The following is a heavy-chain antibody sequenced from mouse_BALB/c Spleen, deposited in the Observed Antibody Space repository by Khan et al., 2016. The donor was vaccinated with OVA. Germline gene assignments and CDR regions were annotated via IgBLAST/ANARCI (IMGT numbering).Heavy chain of an antibody. V-gene: IGHV14-3*02. Sequence: VQLQQSGAELVKPGASVKLSCTASGFNIKDTYMHWVKQRPEQGLEWIGRIDPANGNTKYDPKFQGKATITADTSSNTAYLQLSSLTSEDTAFYYCARSYGHYAMDYWGQGTSVTVSS. CDR3: ARSYGHYAMDY. J-gene: IGHJ4*01. CDR2: IDPANGNT. D-gene: IGHD1-1*02. CDR1: GFNIKDTY.